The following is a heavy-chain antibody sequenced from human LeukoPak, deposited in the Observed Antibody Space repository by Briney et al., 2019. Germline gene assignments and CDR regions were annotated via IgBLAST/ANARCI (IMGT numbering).Heavy chain of an antibody. CDR3: ARGHITIFGVVIAGIYFDY. J-gene: IGHJ4*02. CDR2: INHSGST. V-gene: IGHV4-34*01. Sequence: SETLSLTCAVYGGSFSGYYWSWIRQPPGKGLECIGEINHSGSTNYNPSLKSRVTISVDTSKNQFSLKLSSVTAADTAVYYCARGHITIFGVVIAGIYFDYWGQGTLVTVSS. D-gene: IGHD3-3*01. CDR1: GGSFSGYY.